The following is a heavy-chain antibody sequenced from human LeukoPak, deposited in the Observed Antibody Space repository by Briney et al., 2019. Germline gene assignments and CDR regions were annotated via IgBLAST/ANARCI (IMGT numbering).Heavy chain of an antibody. Sequence: GASVKVSCKASGYTFTGYYMHWVRQAPGQGLEWMGWVNPNSGGTNYAQKVQGRVTMTRDTSIRTAYMELSRLRSDDPAVYYCARTPRGIVVVPAAYFDYWGQGTLVTVSS. CDR3: ARTPRGIVVVPAAYFDY. V-gene: IGHV1-2*02. CDR1: GYTFTGYY. J-gene: IGHJ4*02. D-gene: IGHD2-2*01. CDR2: VNPNSGGT.